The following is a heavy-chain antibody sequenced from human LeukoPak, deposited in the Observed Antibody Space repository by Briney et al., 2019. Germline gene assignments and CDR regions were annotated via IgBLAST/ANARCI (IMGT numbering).Heavy chain of an antibody. D-gene: IGHD6-19*01. CDR1: GYTFTSYD. J-gene: IGHJ4*02. Sequence: ASVKVSCKASGYTFTSYDINWVRQATGQGLKWMGWMNPNSGNTGYAQKFQGRVTMTRNTSISTAYMELSSLRSEDTAVYYCARGLRMRQQWLVGYWGQGTLVTVSS. CDR2: MNPNSGNT. V-gene: IGHV1-8*01. CDR3: ARGLRMRQQWLVGY.